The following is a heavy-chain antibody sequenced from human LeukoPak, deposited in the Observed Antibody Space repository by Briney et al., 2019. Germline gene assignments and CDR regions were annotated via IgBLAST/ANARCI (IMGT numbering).Heavy chain of an antibody. D-gene: IGHD6-6*01. CDR3: AKGLYSSSR. Sequence: PGGSLRLSCAASGFTFSDYAMNWVRQAPGKGLEWVSAISGSGGSTYYADSVKGRFTISRDNSKNTLYLQVNSLRAEDTAVCSCAKGLYSSSRWGQGILVTVPS. V-gene: IGHV3-23*01. CDR2: ISGSGGST. CDR1: GFTFSDYA. J-gene: IGHJ4*02.